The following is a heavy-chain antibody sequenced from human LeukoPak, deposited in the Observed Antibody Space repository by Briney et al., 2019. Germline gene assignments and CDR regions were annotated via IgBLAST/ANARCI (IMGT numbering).Heavy chain of an antibody. Sequence: PSETLSLTCTVSGDSISSYYWTWIRQPPGRGLEWIAYIYYSGDTNYNPSLKSRVTISIDASKNQLSLKLTSVTAGDTAVYYCARQRKYFDYWGQGTLVTVSS. D-gene: IGHD1-1*01. CDR2: IYYSGDT. V-gene: IGHV4-59*01. J-gene: IGHJ4*02. CDR3: ARQRKYFDY. CDR1: GDSISSYY.